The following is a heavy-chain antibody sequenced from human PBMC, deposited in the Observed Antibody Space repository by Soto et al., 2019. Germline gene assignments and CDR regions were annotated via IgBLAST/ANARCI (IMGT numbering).Heavy chain of an antibody. J-gene: IGHJ2*01. Sequence: QVQLVESGGGLVKPGGSLRLSCAASGFTFSDYYMSWIRQAPGKGLEWISYINSSSSYTNYADSVKGRFTISRDNAKNSLYLQMNSLRAEDTAVYYCARIIAAAGGRRYFDIWGRGSLVTVSS. CDR2: INSSSSYT. CDR3: ARIIAAAGGRRYFDI. V-gene: IGHV3-11*05. D-gene: IGHD6-13*01. CDR1: GFTFSDYY.